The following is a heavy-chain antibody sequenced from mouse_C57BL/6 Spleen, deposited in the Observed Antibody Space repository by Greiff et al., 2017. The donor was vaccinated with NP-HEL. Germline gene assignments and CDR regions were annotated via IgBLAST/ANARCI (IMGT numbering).Heavy chain of an antibody. Sequence: VQLQQSGAELARPGASVKLSCKASGYTFTSYGISWVKQRTGQGLEWIGEIYPRSGNTYYNEKFKGKATLTADKSSSTAYMELRSLTSEDSAVYFCARSRITTVVAPFDYWGQGTTLTVSS. V-gene: IGHV1-81*01. D-gene: IGHD1-1*01. CDR2: IYPRSGNT. CDR1: GYTFTSYG. J-gene: IGHJ2*01. CDR3: ARSRITTVVAPFDY.